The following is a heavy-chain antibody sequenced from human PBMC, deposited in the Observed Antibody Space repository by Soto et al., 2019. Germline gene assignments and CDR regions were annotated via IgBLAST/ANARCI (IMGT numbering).Heavy chain of an antibody. CDR3: ASLEGTRWLEY. CDR2: TYYRSRWHN. CDR1: GDSVSNIDAV. V-gene: IGHV6-1*01. J-gene: IGHJ4*02. D-gene: IGHD1-1*01. Sequence: SQTLSLTCAISGDSVSNIDAVWNWIRQSPSRGLEWLGRTYYRSRWHNEYALSVKSRMTINPDTSRNQFSLQLSSVTPEDTAVDYCASLEGTRWLEYGGRGTVVTVPA.